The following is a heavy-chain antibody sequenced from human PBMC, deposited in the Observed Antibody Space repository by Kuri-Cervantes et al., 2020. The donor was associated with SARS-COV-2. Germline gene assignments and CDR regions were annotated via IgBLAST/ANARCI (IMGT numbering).Heavy chain of an antibody. CDR2: IGPSGTTK. J-gene: IGHJ4*02. V-gene: IGHV3-11*04. D-gene: IGHD6-6*01. Sequence: GESLKISCTASGFIFSDYYMTWIRQAPGKGLEWVSNIGPSGTTKYYADSVKGRFTISRDNAKNSLYLQMNSLRAEDTAVYYCARDLEIAARLGPFDYWGQGTLVTVSS. CDR1: GFIFSDYY. CDR3: ARDLEIAARLGPFDY.